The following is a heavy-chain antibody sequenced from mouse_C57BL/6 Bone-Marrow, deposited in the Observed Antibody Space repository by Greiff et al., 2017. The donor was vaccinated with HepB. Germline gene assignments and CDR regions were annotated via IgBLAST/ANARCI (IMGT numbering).Heavy chain of an antibody. CDR2: IYPGSGNT. CDR3: NYVSSYLDY. J-gene: IGHJ2*01. V-gene: IGHV1-76*01. Sequence: QVQLQQSGAELVRPGASVKLSCKASGYTFTDYNINWVKQRHGQGLEWIARIYPGSGNTYYNEKFKGKATLTSEKSSSTAYMQLSSLTSEDSAVYFCNYVSSYLDYWGQGTTLTVSS. D-gene: IGHD1-1*01. CDR1: GYTFTDYN.